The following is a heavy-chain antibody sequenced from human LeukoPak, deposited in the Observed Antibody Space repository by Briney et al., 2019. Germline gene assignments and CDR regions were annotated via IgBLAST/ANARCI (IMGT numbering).Heavy chain of an antibody. Sequence: SVKVSCKASGGTFNSYAISWVRQAPGQGLEWMGGIIPIFGTANYAQKFQGRVTITADESTGTAYMELSRLRSEDTAVYYCARDFWPLNEYNSSWYSKYWGQGTLVTVSS. CDR3: ARDFWPLNEYNSSWYSKY. CDR2: IIPIFGTA. J-gene: IGHJ4*02. D-gene: IGHD6-13*01. CDR1: GGTFNSYA. V-gene: IGHV1-69*13.